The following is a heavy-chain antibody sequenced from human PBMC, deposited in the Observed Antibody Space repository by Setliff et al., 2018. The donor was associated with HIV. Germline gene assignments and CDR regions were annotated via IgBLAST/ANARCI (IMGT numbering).Heavy chain of an antibody. D-gene: IGHD3-22*01. CDR1: GFTVSSNY. V-gene: IGHV3-66*01. J-gene: IGHJ4*02. CDR3: AKDLPPYYHDRSGYPGALDY. Sequence: PGESLEISCAASGFTVSSNYMSWVRQAPGKGLEWVSVIYSGGSTYYADSVKGRFTISRDNSKNTLYLQMNSLKAEDTAVYYCAKDLPPYYHDRSGYPGALDYWGQGTLVTVSS. CDR2: IYSGGST.